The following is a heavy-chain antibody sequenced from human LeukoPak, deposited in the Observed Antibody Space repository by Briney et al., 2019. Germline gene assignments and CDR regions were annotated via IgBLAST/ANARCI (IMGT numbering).Heavy chain of an antibody. CDR1: GFTFTNAW. D-gene: IGHD3-10*01. V-gene: IGHV3-15*01. CDR2: IKSKTDGGTT. J-gene: IGHJ4*02. Sequence: GGSLRLSCAASGFTFTNAWMSWVRQAPGKGLEWVGRIKSKTDGGTTDYGAPVKGIFTISRDDSKNMVYLQMNSLEAEDTAVYYCVPYYFGSGNYGLIRYWGQGTLVTVSS. CDR3: VPYYFGSGNYGLIRY.